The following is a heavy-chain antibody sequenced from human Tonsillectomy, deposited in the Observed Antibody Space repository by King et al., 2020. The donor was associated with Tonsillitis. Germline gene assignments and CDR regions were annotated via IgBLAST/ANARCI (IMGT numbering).Heavy chain of an antibody. J-gene: IGHJ4*02. CDR1: GFTFCSYA. CDR2: ITGSGGST. Sequence: VQLVESGGGLVQPGGSLRLSCAASGFTFCSYAMSWGRQAPGEGLEGVSTITGSGGSTYYADSVKGRFTISRENSKSTLYLQMNSLRAEDTAVYSCASQSGSLDYWGQGTLVTVSS. D-gene: IGHD5-12*01. V-gene: IGHV3-23*04. CDR3: ASQSGSLDY.